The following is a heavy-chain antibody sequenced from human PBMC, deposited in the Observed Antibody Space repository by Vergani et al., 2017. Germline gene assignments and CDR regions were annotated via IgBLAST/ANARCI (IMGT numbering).Heavy chain of an antibody. V-gene: IGHV1-69*13. D-gene: IGHD2-2*01. J-gene: IGHJ2*01. CDR2: IIPIFGTA. CDR1: GGTFSSYA. Sequence: QVQLVQSGAEVKKPGSSVKVSCKASGGTFSSYAISWVRQAPGQGLEWIGRIIPIFGTANYAQKFQGRVTITADESTSTAYMGLSSLRSEDTAVYYCARDQEGYCSSTSCYWGWYFDLWGRGTLVTVSS. CDR3: ARDQEGYCSSTSCYWGWYFDL.